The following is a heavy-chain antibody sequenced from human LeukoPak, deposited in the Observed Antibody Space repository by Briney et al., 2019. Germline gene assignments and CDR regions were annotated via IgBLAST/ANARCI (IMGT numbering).Heavy chain of an antibody. CDR3: ARDPTEYYYDSSGYYDY. Sequence: SETLSLTCTVSGGSISSYYWSWIRQPAGKGLEWIGRIYTSGSTNYNPSLKSRVTMSVDTSKNQFSLKLSSVTAADTAVYYCARDPTEYYYDSSGYYDYWGQGTLVTVSS. CDR1: GGSISSYY. CDR2: IYTSGST. D-gene: IGHD3-22*01. V-gene: IGHV4-4*07. J-gene: IGHJ4*02.